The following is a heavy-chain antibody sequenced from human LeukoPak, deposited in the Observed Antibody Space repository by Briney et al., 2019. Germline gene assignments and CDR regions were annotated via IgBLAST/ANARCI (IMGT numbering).Heavy chain of an antibody. CDR1: GGSISSGSYY. CDR3: ARLPNGGWPV. Sequence: PSQTLSLTCAVSGGSISSGSYYWSCIRQPAGKGLEWIGRIYTSGSTNYNPSLKSRVTISVDTSKNQFSLKLSSVTAADTAVYYCARLPNGGWPVWGQGTLVTVSS. CDR2: IYTSGST. D-gene: IGHD6-19*01. V-gene: IGHV4-61*02. J-gene: IGHJ4*02.